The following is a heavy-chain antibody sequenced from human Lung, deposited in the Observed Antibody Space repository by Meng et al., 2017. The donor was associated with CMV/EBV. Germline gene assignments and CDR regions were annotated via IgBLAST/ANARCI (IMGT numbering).Heavy chain of an antibody. CDR3: VRSFAPYTSSCYGV. D-gene: IGHD6-13*01. CDR2: ISYDGGKK. J-gene: IGHJ4*02. CDR1: GSTFRSYA. V-gene: IGHV3-30-3*01. Sequence: GSSLKISCVASGSTFRSYAMHWLRQAPGKGLEWVAFISYDGGKKYYADSVKGRFTISRDNANNTQYRQMSSLRADDTAVYYCVRSFAPYTSSCYGVWGQGTLVTVSS.